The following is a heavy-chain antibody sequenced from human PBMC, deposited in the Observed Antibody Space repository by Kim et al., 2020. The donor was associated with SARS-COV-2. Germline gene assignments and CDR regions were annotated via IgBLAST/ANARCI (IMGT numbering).Heavy chain of an antibody. J-gene: IGHJ6*02. D-gene: IGHD2-2*01. CDR1: GFTFDDYT. V-gene: IGHV3-43*01. Sequence: GGSLRLSCAASGFTFDDYTMHWVRQAPGKGLEWFSLISWVGGSTYYADSVKGRFTISRDNSKTSLYLQMNSLRTEDTALYYCAKEEIGYCSITSCPGGMDVWGQGTPVTVSS. CDR2: ISWVGGST. CDR3: AKEEIGYCSITSCPGGMDV.